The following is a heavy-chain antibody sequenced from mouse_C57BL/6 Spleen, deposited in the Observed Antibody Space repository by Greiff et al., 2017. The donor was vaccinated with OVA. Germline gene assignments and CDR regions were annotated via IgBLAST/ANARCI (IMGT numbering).Heavy chain of an antibody. V-gene: IGHV1-82*01. Sequence: LVESGPELVKPGASVKISCKASGYAFSSSWMNWVKQRPGKGLEWIGRIYPGDGDTNYNGKFKGKATLTADKSSSTAYMQLSSLTSEDSAVYFCARKSLTGYAMDYWGQGTSVTVSS. CDR1: GYAFSSSW. CDR3: ARKSLTGYAMDY. CDR2: IYPGDGDT. D-gene: IGHD4-1*01. J-gene: IGHJ4*01.